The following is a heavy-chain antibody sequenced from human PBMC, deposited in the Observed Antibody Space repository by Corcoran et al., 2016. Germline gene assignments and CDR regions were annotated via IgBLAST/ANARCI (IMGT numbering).Heavy chain of an antibody. Sequence: QVQLVESGGGVVQPGRSLSLSCTTSGFTFRNHGMHWVRQAPGKGLEWVAVIWYDGSDKYYSDSVKGRFTITRDNSKNTLYLDMSSLTVEDTARYDCVRDWRSYFLDVWGRGTLVTVSS. CDR1: GFTFRNHG. CDR2: IWYDGSDK. CDR3: VRDWRSYFLDV. V-gene: IGHV3-33*01. D-gene: IGHD1-1*01. J-gene: IGHJ2*01.